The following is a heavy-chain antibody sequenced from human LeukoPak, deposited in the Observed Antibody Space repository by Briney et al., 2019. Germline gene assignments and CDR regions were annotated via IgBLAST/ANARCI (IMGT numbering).Heavy chain of an antibody. CDR1: GFTFSSYA. CDR3: ASGYYDSGGYYRFDY. V-gene: IGHV3-23*01. CDR2: ISGSGGST. J-gene: IGHJ4*02. D-gene: IGHD3-22*01. Sequence: GGSLRLSCAASGFTFSSYAMSWVRQAPGKGLEWVSAISGSGGSTYYADSVKGRFTISRDNSKNMLYLQMNSLRAEDTAVYYCASGYYDSGGYYRFDYWGQGTLVTVSS.